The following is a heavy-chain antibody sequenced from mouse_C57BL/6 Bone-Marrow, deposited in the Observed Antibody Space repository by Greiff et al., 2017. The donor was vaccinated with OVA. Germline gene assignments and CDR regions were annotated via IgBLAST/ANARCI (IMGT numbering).Heavy chain of an antibody. J-gene: IGHJ2*01. CDR3: ARDYYGPYFDY. V-gene: IGHV1-64*01. D-gene: IGHD1-1*01. CDR1: GYTFTSYW. CDR2: IHPNSGST. Sequence: VQLQQSGAELVKPGASVKLSCKASGYTFTSYWMHWVKQRPGQGLEWIGMIHPNSGSTNYNEKFKSKATLTVDKSSSTAYMQLSSLTSEDSAVYYCARDYYGPYFDYWGQGTTLTVSS.